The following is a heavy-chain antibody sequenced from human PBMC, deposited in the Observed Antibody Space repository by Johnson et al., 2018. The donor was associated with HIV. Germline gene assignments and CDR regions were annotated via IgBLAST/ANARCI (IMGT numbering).Heavy chain of an antibody. CDR3: ARDLTNWGVGDAFDI. J-gene: IGHJ3*02. V-gene: IGHV3-13*01. CDR2: IGTAGDT. CDR1: GFTFSSYG. Sequence: VQLVESGGGVVQPGRSLRLSCVASGFTFSSYGMHWVRQATGKGLEWVSGIGTAGDTYYPGSVKGRFTISRENAKNTLYLQMNSLRAEDTAVYYWARDLTNWGVGDAFDIWGQGTMVTVSS. D-gene: IGHD7-27*01.